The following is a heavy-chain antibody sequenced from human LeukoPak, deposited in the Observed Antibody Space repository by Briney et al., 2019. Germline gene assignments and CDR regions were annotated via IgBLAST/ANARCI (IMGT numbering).Heavy chain of an antibody. V-gene: IGHV3-7*03. J-gene: IGHJ4*02. D-gene: IGHD3-22*01. CDR1: GLTFSSYW. CDR3: ARVVGNYYDSSGCFDY. CDR2: IKQDGSEK. Sequence: GGSLRLSCAASGLTFSSYWMSWVRQAPGKGLEWVANIKQDGSEKYYVDSVKGRFTISRDNAKNSLYLQMNSLRAEGTAVYYCARVVGNYYDSSGCFDYWGQGTLVTVSS.